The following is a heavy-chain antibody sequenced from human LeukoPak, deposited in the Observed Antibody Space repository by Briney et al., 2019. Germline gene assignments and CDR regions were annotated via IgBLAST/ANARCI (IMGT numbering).Heavy chain of an antibody. CDR2: IYHSGST. Sequence: SETLSLTCAVSGGSISSGGYSWSWIRQPPGKGLEWIGYIYHSGSTYYNPSLKSRVTISVDRSKNQFSLKLSSVTAADTAVYYCARDDKWITPYDDAFDIWGQGTMVTVSS. D-gene: IGHD3-16*01. CDR3: ARDDKWITPYDDAFDI. J-gene: IGHJ3*02. V-gene: IGHV4-30-2*01. CDR1: GGSISSGGYS.